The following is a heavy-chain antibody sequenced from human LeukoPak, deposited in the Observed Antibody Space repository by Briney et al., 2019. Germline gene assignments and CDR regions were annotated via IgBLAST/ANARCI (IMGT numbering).Heavy chain of an antibody. V-gene: IGHV1-69*05. D-gene: IGHD3-22*01. CDR2: IIPIFGTA. J-gene: IGHJ4*02. Sequence: GSSVKVSCKASGGTFSSYAISWVRQAPGQGLEWMGRIIPIFGTANYAQKFQGRVTITTDESTSAAYMELSSLRSEDTAVYYCARVGDYYDSSGYCFDYWGQGTLVTVSS. CDR3: ARVGDYYDSSGYCFDY. CDR1: GGTFSSYA.